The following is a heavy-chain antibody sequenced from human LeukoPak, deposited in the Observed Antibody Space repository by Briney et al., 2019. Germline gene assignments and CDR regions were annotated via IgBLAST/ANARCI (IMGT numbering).Heavy chain of an antibody. Sequence: GRSLRLSCAASGFTFDDYAMHWVRQAPGKGLEWVSGITWNSGSIGYADSVKGRFTISRDNAKNSLYLQMNSLRAEDTAVYYCARDENKKGIAAAGTTFDYWGQGTLVTVSS. V-gene: IGHV3-9*01. D-gene: IGHD6-13*01. CDR3: ARDENKKGIAAAGTTFDY. J-gene: IGHJ4*02. CDR2: ITWNSGSI. CDR1: GFTFDDYA.